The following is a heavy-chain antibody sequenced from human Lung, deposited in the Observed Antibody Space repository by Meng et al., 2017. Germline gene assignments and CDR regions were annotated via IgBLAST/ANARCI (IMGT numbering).Heavy chain of an antibody. D-gene: IGHD4-17*01. V-gene: IGHV5-51*01. CDR2: IYPFDSET. CDR3: GRLADYGDYRPFDF. Sequence: GESLKISCNGSGYKFIDYWIGWVRQMPGKVLELMGIIYPFDSETTYSPSFQGQVTISADKSINTSYLQWSSLKASDTAMYYCGRLADYGDYRPFDFWGQGTLVTVSS. J-gene: IGHJ4*02. CDR1: GYKFIDYW.